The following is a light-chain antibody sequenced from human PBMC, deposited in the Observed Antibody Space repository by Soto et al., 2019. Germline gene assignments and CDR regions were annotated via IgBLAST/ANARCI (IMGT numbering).Light chain of an antibody. V-gene: IGKV1-39*01. CDR2: APS. J-gene: IGKJ4*01. CDR1: QSISNY. CDR3: QQSYGTPLT. Sequence: DMAMTQSPSSLYASVGDRVTITCRASQSISNYLNWYQHKPGKVPKLLIYAPSSLQSGVPTRFSGSGSGTDFTLTINSLQPEDFATYYCQQSYGTPLTFGGGNKIEIK.